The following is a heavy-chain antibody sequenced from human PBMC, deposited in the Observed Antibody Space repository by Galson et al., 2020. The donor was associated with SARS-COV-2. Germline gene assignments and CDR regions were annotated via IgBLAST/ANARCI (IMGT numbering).Heavy chain of an antibody. J-gene: IGHJ4*02. Sequence: SETLSLTCTVSGGSINSNTYHWDWIRQPPGKGLEWIGNIDHRGSNYYNASLESRVTISVDTSKSQFSLKLSSVTAADTAVYYCAGGVWTGPVEYWGQGTPVAVSS. CDR3: AGGVWTGPVEY. CDR2: IDHRGSN. V-gene: IGHV4-39*01. D-gene: IGHD2-8*02. CDR1: GGSINSNTYH.